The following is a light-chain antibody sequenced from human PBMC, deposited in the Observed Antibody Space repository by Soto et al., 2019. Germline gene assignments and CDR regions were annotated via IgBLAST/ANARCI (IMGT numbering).Light chain of an antibody. J-gene: IGKJ1*01. CDR2: GAS. CDR3: QQYNNWPSWT. Sequence: EKVMTQSPATLSLSPGERATLSCRASQSVSSNLAWYQQKHGQAPRLLIYGASTRATGIPARFSGSGSGTAFTLTISSLQSEDFAVYYCQQYNNWPSWTFGQGTKVEIK. V-gene: IGKV3-15*01. CDR1: QSVSSN.